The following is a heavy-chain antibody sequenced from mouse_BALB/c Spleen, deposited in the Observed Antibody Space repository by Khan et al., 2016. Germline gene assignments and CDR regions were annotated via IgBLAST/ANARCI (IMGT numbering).Heavy chain of an antibody. V-gene: IGHV3-6*02. D-gene: IGHD2-10*01. CDR2: ISYDGSN. CDR1: GYSITSGYY. CDR3: ARDPYYGNFY. Sequence: EVQLQESGPGLVKPSQSLSLTCSVTGYSITSGYYWNWIRQFPGNKLEWMGYISYDGSNNYNPSLKNRISITRDTSKNQFFLKLNSVTTEDTATYYCARDPYYGNFYWGQGTTLTVSS. J-gene: IGHJ2*01.